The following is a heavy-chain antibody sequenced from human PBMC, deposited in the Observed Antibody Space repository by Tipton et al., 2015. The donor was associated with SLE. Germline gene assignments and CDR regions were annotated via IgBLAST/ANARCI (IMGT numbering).Heavy chain of an antibody. J-gene: IGHJ4*02. CDR3: TTGPETPSTLDF. CDR2: IKSKTGGGTT. CDR1: GLTFSDAW. V-gene: IGHV3-15*01. Sequence: GSLRLSCVVSGLTFSDAWMTWVRQAPGKGLEWVGRIKSKTGGGTTDFAAPVKGRFSISRDDSKNTLFLQMNSLKSEDAGVYYCTTGPETPSTLDFWGQGTLVTVSS.